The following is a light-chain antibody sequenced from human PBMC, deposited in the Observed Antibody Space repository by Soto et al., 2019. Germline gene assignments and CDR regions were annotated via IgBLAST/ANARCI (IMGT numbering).Light chain of an antibody. CDR1: ENIRDF. V-gene: IGKV1-39*01. Sequence: DIQMTQSPSSLSTSVGDRVTITCRASENIRDFVNWYQQKPGKAPNLLIYGASTLQGGVPSRFSGSGSATDFTLTISSLQNEDFATYYCQQTYGPPPTFGQGTKV. CDR3: QQTYGPPPT. CDR2: GAS. J-gene: IGKJ1*01.